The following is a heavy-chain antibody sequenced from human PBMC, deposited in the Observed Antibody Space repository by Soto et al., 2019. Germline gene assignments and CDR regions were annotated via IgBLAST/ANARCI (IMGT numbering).Heavy chain of an antibody. CDR3: ARVRGYYYDSSGYYESGYYYYYYGMDV. V-gene: IGHV4-34*01. CDR1: GGSFSGYY. CDR2: INHSGST. Sequence: SETLSLTCAVYGGSFSGYYWSWIRQPPGKGLEWIGEINHSGSTNYNPSLKSRVTISVDTSKNQFSLKLSSVTAADTAVYYCARVRGYYYDSSGYYESGYYYYYYGMDVWGQGTTVTVSS. J-gene: IGHJ6*02. D-gene: IGHD3-22*01.